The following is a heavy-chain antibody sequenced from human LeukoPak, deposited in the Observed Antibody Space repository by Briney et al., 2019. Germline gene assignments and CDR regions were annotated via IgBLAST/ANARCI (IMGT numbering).Heavy chain of an antibody. V-gene: IGHV4-59*01. CDR3: ARGLRDYSNSLTFDY. CDR1: GGSFSGYY. D-gene: IGHD4-11*01. J-gene: IGHJ4*02. Sequence: SETLSLTCAVYGGSFSGYYWSWIRQPPGKGLEWIGYIYYSVSTDYNPSLKSRVTISADTSKNQFSLRLTSVTAADTAVYYCARGLRDYSNSLTFDYWGQGTLVTVSS. CDR2: IYYSVST.